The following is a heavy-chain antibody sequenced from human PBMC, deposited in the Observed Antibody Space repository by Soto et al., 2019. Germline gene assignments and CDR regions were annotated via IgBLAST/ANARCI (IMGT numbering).Heavy chain of an antibody. Sequence: PSETLSLTCTVSGGSISSGGYYWSWIRQPAGKGLEWIGRIYTSGSTNYNPSLKSRVTMSVDTSKNQFSLKLSSLTAADTAVYYCASGLLWFGPDTLWGQGTLVTVSS. J-gene: IGHJ4*02. V-gene: IGHV4-61*02. CDR2: IYTSGST. CDR3: ASGLLWFGPDTL. CDR1: GGSISSGGYY. D-gene: IGHD3-10*01.